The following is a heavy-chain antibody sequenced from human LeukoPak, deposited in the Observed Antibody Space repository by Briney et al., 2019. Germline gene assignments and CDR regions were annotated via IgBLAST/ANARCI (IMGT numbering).Heavy chain of an antibody. Sequence: GGSLRLSCAASGFTFSTYAMSWVRQAPGKGLEWVSAISGSTGRTYYADSVKGRFTISGDNSKNTLYLQMNSLRAEDTAVYYCAKRKGAAGIYYFDYWGQGTLVTVSS. J-gene: IGHJ4*02. CDR1: GFTFSTYA. D-gene: IGHD6-13*01. CDR3: AKRKGAAGIYYFDY. CDR2: ISGSTGRT. V-gene: IGHV3-23*01.